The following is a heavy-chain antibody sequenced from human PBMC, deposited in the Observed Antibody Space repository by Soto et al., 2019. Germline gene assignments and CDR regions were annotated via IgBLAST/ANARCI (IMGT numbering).Heavy chain of an antibody. V-gene: IGHV1-3*01. CDR2: INAGNGNT. J-gene: IGHJ4*02. CDR3: ARGPKPNYDFWSGYSTNPTDY. CDR1: GYTFNSYA. Sequence: GASVKVSCKASGYTFNSYAMHWVRPAPGQRLEWMGWINAGNGNTKYSQKFQGRVTITRDTSASTAYMELSSLRSEDTAVYYCARGPKPNYDFWSGYSTNPTDYWGQGTLVTVSS. D-gene: IGHD3-3*01.